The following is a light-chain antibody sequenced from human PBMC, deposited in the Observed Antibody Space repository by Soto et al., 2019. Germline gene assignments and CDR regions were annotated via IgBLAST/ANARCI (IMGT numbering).Light chain of an antibody. CDR3: SSYTTSSTRV. CDR2: EVS. Sequence: QSVLPQPASVSGSPGQSITISCTGTSSDLGTYHFVSWYQQHPDKAPKLMIYEVSNRPSGVSNRFSGSKSGNTASLTISGLQAEDEADYYCSSYTTSSTRVFGTGTKVTVL. CDR1: SSDLGTYHF. J-gene: IGLJ1*01. V-gene: IGLV2-14*01.